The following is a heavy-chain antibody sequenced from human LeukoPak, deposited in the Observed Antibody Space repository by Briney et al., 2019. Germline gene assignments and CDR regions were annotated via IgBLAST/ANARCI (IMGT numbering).Heavy chain of an antibody. J-gene: IGHJ4*02. CDR2: ISYDGSNK. Sequence: GGSLRLSCAASGFTFSSYGIHWVRQAPGKGLEWVAVISYDGSNKYYADSVKGRFTISRDNSNNTLYLQMNSLRAEDTAVYYCAKNSIVVVVAATLDYWGQGTLVTVSS. D-gene: IGHD2-15*01. CDR1: GFTFSSYG. V-gene: IGHV3-30*18. CDR3: AKNSIVVVVAATLDY.